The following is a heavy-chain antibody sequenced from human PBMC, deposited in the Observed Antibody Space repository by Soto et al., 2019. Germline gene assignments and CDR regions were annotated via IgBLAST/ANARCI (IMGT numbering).Heavy chain of an antibody. V-gene: IGHV3-30*18. Sequence: QAQLVESGGGVVQPGRSLRLSCAASGFTFSAHGMHWVRQAPGKGLEWVASISYDGRDKHYADSVMGRFTISRDNSENTLYLQMSSLRAEDTAVYYCAKVITMLRGRHFDSWGQGTLVTVSS. CDR1: GFTFSAHG. J-gene: IGHJ4*02. CDR3: AKVITMLRGRHFDS. D-gene: IGHD3-10*01. CDR2: ISYDGRDK.